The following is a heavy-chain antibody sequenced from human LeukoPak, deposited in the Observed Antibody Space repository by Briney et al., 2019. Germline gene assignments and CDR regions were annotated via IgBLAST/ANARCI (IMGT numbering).Heavy chain of an antibody. D-gene: IGHD2-15*01. CDR1: GGSISNNY. V-gene: IGHV4-59*12. CDR2: IYSSGST. J-gene: IGHJ6*03. Sequence: SETLSLTCTVSGGSISNNYWSWIRQSPGKGLEWIGYIYSSGSTDYNPSLKSRVTLSVDTSKNQFSLNLTSVTAADTAVYFCARDLGGYPFFMDVWGRGTTVIVSS. CDR3: ARDLGGYPFFMDV.